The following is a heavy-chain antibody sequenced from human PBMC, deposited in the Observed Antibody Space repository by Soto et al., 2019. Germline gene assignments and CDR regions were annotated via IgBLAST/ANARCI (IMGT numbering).Heavy chain of an antibody. J-gene: IGHJ5*02. CDR1: GCSISSGGYY. CDR2: IYYSGST. V-gene: IGHV4-31*03. CDR3: AREERSGYERWFDP. Sequence: SETLSLTCTFSGCSISSGGYYWSWIRQHPGKGLEWIGYIYYSGSTYYNPSLKSRVTISVDTSKNQFSLKLSSVTAADTAVYYCAREERSGYERWFDPWGQGTLVTVSS. D-gene: IGHD5-12*01.